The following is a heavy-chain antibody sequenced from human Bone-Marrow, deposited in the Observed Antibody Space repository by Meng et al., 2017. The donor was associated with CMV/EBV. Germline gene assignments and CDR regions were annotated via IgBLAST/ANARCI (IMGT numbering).Heavy chain of an antibody. CDR3: ARDGKLGYYTSSSCYMGDY. D-gene: IGHD2-2*02. J-gene: IGHJ4*02. V-gene: IGHV1-8*03. CDR1: GYPFISYD. Sequence: ASVKVSCKTSGYPFISYDINWVRQAAGQGLEWMGWINPNTGNTGYAQKFQGRVTITYDHSLTTSYMEVSSLRPEDTAVYYCARDGKLGYYTSSSCYMGDYWGQGTLVTVSS. CDR2: INPNTGNT.